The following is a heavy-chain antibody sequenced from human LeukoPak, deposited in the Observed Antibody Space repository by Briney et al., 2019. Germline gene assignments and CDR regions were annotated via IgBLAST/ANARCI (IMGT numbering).Heavy chain of an antibody. CDR3: ARHGYSCGYSLDY. V-gene: IGHV3-7*01. J-gene: IGHJ4*02. CDR1: GLRFSDYW. Sequence: PGGSLRLSCAASGLRFSDYWMSWVRQAPGKGLEWVASIKRDGSERNYVDSVKGRFVISRDNAKNSVYLQLNSLRAEDTAVYYCARHGYSCGYSLDYWGQGTLVTVSS. CDR2: IKRDGSER. D-gene: IGHD5-18*01.